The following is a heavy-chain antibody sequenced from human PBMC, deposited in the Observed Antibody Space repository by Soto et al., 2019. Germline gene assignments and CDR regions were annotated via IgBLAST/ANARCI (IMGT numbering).Heavy chain of an antibody. CDR2: IIPIFGTA. J-gene: IGHJ6*02. Sequence: SVKVSCKASGGTFSSYAISWVRQAPGQGLEWMGGIIPIFGTANYAQKFQGRVTITADESTSTAYMELSSLRSEDTAVYYCARDYLYYYDSSVGRGMDVWGQGTTVTVSS. D-gene: IGHD3-22*01. CDR3: ARDYLYYYDSSVGRGMDV. CDR1: GGTFSSYA. V-gene: IGHV1-69*13.